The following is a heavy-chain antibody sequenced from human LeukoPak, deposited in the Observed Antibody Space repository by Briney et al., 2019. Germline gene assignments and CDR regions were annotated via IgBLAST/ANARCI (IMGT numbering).Heavy chain of an antibody. J-gene: IGHJ4*02. V-gene: IGHV4-39*01. Sequence: PSETLSLTCTVSGGSISSYYWSWIRQPPGKGLEWIGSIYYSGSTYYNPSLKSRVTISVDTSKNQFSLKLSSVTAADTAVYYCARHRVDYGGNLGYFDYWGQGTLVTVSS. D-gene: IGHD4-23*01. CDR1: GGSISSYY. CDR3: ARHRVDYGGNLGYFDY. CDR2: IYYSGST.